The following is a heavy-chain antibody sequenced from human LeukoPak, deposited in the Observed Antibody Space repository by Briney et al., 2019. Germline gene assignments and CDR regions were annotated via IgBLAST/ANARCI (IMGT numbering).Heavy chain of an antibody. CDR1: GGSISSYY. Sequence: SEALSLTCTVSGGSISSYYWSWIRQPPGKGLEWIGYIYYSGSTNYNPSLKSRVTISVDTSKNQFSLKLSSVTAADTAVYYCARMYSSSWSWGDAFDIWGQGTMVTVSS. CDR3: ARMYSSSWSWGDAFDI. CDR2: IYYSGST. J-gene: IGHJ3*02. D-gene: IGHD6-13*01. V-gene: IGHV4-59*08.